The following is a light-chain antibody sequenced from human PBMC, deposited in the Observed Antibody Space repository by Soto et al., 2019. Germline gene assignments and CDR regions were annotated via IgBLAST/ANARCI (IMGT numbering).Light chain of an antibody. CDR2: GAS. CDR3: QQYGSSRWT. CDR1: QSVSSSY. J-gene: IGKJ1*01. V-gene: IGKV3-20*01. Sequence: EIVLTQSPGTLSLSPGERATLSCRASQSVSSSYLAWYQQNRGQAPGLLIYGASSRAPGIPDRFGGSGSGTDFTLTISRLEPEDFAVYYCQQYGSSRWTFGQGTKVDIK.